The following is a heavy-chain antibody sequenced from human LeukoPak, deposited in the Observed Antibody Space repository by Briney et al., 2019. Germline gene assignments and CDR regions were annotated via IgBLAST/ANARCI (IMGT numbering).Heavy chain of an antibody. CDR3: ARDASSSSEAFDI. D-gene: IGHD6-6*01. Sequence: SETLSLTCTVSGGSISSYYWSWIRQPPGKGLEWIGYICYSGSTNYNPSLKSRVTISVDTSKNQFSLKLSSVTAADTAVYYCARDASSSSEAFDIWGQGTMVTVSS. CDR2: ICYSGST. V-gene: IGHV4-59*01. J-gene: IGHJ3*02. CDR1: GGSISSYY.